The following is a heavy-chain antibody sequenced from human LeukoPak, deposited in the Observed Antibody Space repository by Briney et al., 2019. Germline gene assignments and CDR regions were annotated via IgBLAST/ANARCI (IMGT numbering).Heavy chain of an antibody. J-gene: IGHJ3*02. CDR3: ARDVVEYSSSSKAFDI. V-gene: IGHV1-69*13. D-gene: IGHD6-6*01. CDR2: IIPIFGTA. CDR1: GYTFTSYD. Sequence: GASVKVSCKASGYTFTSYDINWVRQATGQGLEWMGGIIPIFGTANYAQKFQGRVTITADESTSTAYMELSSLRSEDTAVYYCARDVVEYSSSSKAFDIWGQGTMVTVSS.